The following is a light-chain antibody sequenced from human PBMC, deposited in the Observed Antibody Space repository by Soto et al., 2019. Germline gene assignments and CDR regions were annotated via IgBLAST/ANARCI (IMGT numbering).Light chain of an antibody. CDR3: QQYDNLPLT. Sequence: DIQMTQSPSSLSASVGDRVTITCQASRDITNYLNWYQQKPGKASKLLIYDASNLETGVPSRFSGSGSGTDFTFTINSLQPEDIAIYYCQQYDNLPLTFGGGTKVEIK. V-gene: IGKV1-33*01. J-gene: IGKJ4*01. CDR2: DAS. CDR1: RDITNY.